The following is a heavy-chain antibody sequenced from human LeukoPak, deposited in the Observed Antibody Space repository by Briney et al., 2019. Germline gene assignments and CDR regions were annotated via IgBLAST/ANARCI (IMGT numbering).Heavy chain of an antibody. CDR3: ARKAPPIEWLVYDY. Sequence: ASVKVSCKASGYTFTSYGISWVRQAPGQGLEWMGWISAYNGNTNYAQKLQGRVTMTTDTSTSTAYMELRSLRSDDTAVYYCARKAPPIEWLVYDYWGQGTLVTVSS. V-gene: IGHV1-18*01. CDR2: ISAYNGNT. J-gene: IGHJ4*02. D-gene: IGHD6-19*01. CDR1: GYTFTSYG.